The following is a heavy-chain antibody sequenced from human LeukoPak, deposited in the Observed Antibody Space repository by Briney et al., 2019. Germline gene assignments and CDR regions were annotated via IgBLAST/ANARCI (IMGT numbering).Heavy chain of an antibody. V-gene: IGHV3-23*01. Sequence: GGSLRLSCAATGFTFRHYSMNWVRQAPGKGLEWVSAISGSGGSTYYADSVKGRFTISRDNSKNTLYLQMNSLRAEDTAVYYCAKDDAFDIWGQGTMVTVSS. J-gene: IGHJ3*02. CDR1: GFTFRHYS. CDR2: ISGSGGST. CDR3: AKDDAFDI.